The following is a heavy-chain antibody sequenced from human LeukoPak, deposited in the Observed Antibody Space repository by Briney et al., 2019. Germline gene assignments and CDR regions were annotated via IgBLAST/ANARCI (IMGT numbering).Heavy chain of an antibody. V-gene: IGHV3-33*01. Sequence: PGGSLRLSCAASGFSFDTYAMHWVRQAPGKGLEWVAVIWYDGSNKYYADSVKGRFTISRDNSKNTLYLQMNSLRAEDTAVYYCAREAITYYDFWSVGNWFDPWGQGTLVTVSS. J-gene: IGHJ5*02. CDR2: IWYDGSNK. CDR1: GFSFDTYA. CDR3: AREAITYYDFWSVGNWFDP. D-gene: IGHD3-3*01.